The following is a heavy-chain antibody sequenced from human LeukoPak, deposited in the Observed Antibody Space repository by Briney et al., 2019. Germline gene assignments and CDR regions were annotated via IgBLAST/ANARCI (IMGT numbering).Heavy chain of an antibody. CDR2: MNPDNGNT. Sequence: ASVKVSCKASGYTFTRYDINWVRQAPGQGLEWMGWMNPDNGNTGYAQKFQGRITMTSHNSISTFFMELSSLTYEDTAVYFCARGEYMYGHHIDYWGQGTLVTVSS. D-gene: IGHD2/OR15-2a*01. J-gene: IGHJ4*02. V-gene: IGHV1-8*01. CDR3: ARGEYMYGHHIDY. CDR1: GYTFTRYD.